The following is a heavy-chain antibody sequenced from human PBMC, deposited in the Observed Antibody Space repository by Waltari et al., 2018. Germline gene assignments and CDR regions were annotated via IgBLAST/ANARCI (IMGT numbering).Heavy chain of an antibody. D-gene: IGHD6-19*01. CDR1: GFSLTATGEA. CDR3: AHSRYIRGWPNWFDP. J-gene: IGHJ5*02. Sequence: QITLKESGPSIVKATETLTLTCTFSGFSLTATGEAVAWSRQPPGKALEWLGIVHWDGDKRYSPSLRDRVTFTMDTSKNEVILTLTNIVPGDAGTYFCAHSRYIRGWPNWFDPWGQGTPVTVSA. V-gene: IGHV2-5*02. CDR2: VHWDGDK.